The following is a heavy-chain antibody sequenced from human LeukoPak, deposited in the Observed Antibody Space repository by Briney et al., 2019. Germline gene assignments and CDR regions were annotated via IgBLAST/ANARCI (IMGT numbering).Heavy chain of an antibody. CDR1: GFTFSSYS. CDR3: ARDWQTWIQLWSYGMDV. Sequence: PGGSLRLSCAASGFTFSSYSMNWVRQAPGKGLEWVSSISSSSSYIYYADSVKGRFTISRDNAKNTLYLQMNSLRAEDTAVYYCARDWQTWIQLWSYGMDVWGQGTTVTVSS. V-gene: IGHV3-21*01. J-gene: IGHJ6*02. CDR2: ISSSSSYI. D-gene: IGHD5-18*01.